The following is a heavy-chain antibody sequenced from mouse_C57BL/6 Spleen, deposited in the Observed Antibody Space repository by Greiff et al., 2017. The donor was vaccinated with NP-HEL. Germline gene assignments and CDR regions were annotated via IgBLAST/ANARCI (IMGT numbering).Heavy chain of an antibody. J-gene: IGHJ4*01. CDR2: ISSGSSTI. Sequence: DVKLVESGGGLVKPGGSLKLSCAASGFTFSDYGMHWVRQAPEKGLEWVAYISSGSSTIYYADTVKGRFTISRDNAKNTLFLQMTSLRSEDTAMYYCANYYGSSPSYAMDYWGQGTSVTVSS. D-gene: IGHD1-1*01. CDR1: GFTFSDYG. CDR3: ANYYGSSPSYAMDY. V-gene: IGHV5-17*01.